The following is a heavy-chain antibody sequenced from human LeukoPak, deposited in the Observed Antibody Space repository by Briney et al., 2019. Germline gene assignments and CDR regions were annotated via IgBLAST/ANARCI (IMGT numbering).Heavy chain of an antibody. CDR2: INPNSGGT. D-gene: IGHD6-19*01. J-gene: IGHJ4*02. V-gene: IGHV1-2*02. CDR3: ARFSSGWSFDY. Sequence: GASVKVSCKGSGYTFTGYYMHWVRQAPGQGLEWMGWINPNSGGTNYAQKFQGRVTMTRDTSISTAYMELSRLRSDDTAVYFCARFSSGWSFDYWGQGTLVTVSS. CDR1: GYTFTGYY.